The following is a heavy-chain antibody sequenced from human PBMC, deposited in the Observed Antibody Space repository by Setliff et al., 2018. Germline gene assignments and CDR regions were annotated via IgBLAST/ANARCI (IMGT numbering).Heavy chain of an antibody. D-gene: IGHD3-3*01. CDR2: IKQDGSEK. Sequence: GGSLRLSCAASGFTFSSYWMSWVRQAPGKGLEWVANIKQDGSEKYYADSVKGRFTIFRDNSKNSLYLQMNDLRAEDTAVYYCAKDLASWSPDRWGLGTLVTVSS. V-gene: IGHV3-7*03. CDR1: GFTFSSYW. CDR3: AKDLASWSPDR. J-gene: IGHJ4*02.